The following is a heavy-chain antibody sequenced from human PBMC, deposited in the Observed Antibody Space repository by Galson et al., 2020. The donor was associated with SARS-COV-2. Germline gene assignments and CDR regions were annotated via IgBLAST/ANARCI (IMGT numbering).Heavy chain of an antibody. D-gene: IGHD3-10*01. Sequence: QSGPPLVKPKQPFTLPCTFSGFLLNASGAGVEWIRQPPEEALEWHAVVYWDDHKYYSPFLKRRHIHDKYNSPSLKSRLTNNKETSKMQKILRRVNMRPRGATTYYCADPAIVIGGVEEAWDIWGQGTMGTVSS. CDR3: RVNMRPRGATTYYCADPAIVIGGVEEAWDI. CDR1: GFLLNASGAG. V-gene: IGHV2-5*02. CDR2: VYWDDHK. J-gene: IGHJ3*01.